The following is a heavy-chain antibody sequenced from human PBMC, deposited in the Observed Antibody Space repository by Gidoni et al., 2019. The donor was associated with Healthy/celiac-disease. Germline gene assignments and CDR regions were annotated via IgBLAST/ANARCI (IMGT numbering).Heavy chain of an antibody. D-gene: IGHD3-10*01. CDR3: ARGSGVGEYDAERGAFDI. V-gene: IGHV4-31*03. CDR2: IDYSGGT. CDR1: GGSISRGGYY. J-gene: IGHJ3*02. Sequence: QVQLQESGQGLVKPSQTLSLAFTFSGGSISRGGYYWRWIRQHPGKGLEWMGYIDYSGGTYYNPSLKSRVTIAVDTSKNQFSLKLSSVTAADTAVYYCARGSGVGEYDAERGAFDIWGQGTMVTVSS.